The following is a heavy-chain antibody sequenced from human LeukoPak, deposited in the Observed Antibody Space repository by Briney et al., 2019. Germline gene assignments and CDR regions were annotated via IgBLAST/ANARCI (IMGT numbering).Heavy chain of an antibody. CDR2: INPKSGGR. CDR1: GYTFTDYY. V-gene: IGHV1-2*02. Sequence: EASVKVSCKASGYTFTDYYMHWVRQAPGQGLERMGWINPKSGGRSYAQRFQGRVTMTRDTSISTAYMELSRLRSDDTAVYYCATGERLVPAAMWFDYWGQGTLVTVSS. CDR3: ATGERLVPAAMWFDY. D-gene: IGHD2-2*01. J-gene: IGHJ4*02.